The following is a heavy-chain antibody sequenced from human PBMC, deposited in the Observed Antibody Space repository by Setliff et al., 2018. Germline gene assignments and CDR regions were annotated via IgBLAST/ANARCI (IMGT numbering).Heavy chain of an antibody. CDR1: GGSISSHY. J-gene: IGHJ6*03. CDR2: MYYSGST. CDR3: VSMSGFLYMDV. V-gene: IGHV4-59*08. Sequence: SETLSLTCTVSGGSISSHYWSWIRQPPGKGLEWIGYMYYSGSTNYNPSLKRRVTISVDTSKNQFSLRLISVTAADTAVYYCVSMSGFLYMDVWGKGTTVTVSS. D-gene: IGHD3-3*01.